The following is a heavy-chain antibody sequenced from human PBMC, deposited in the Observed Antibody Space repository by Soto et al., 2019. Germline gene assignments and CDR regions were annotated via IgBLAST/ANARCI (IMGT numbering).Heavy chain of an antibody. CDR1: GFTFNNFV. J-gene: IGHJ3*02. CDR2: ISGSGIST. Sequence: GGSLRLSCTASGFTFNNFVMSWVRQAPGRGLEWVSAISGSGISTFYADSVKGRFIISRDNSKNTLYLQLNSLKAEDTAVYFCARVREYSGYGNAFDIWGQGTMVTVSS. D-gene: IGHD5-12*01. CDR3: ARVREYSGYGNAFDI. V-gene: IGHV3-23*01.